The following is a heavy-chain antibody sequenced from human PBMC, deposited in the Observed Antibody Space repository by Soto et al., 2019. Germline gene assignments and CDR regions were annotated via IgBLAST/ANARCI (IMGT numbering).Heavy chain of an antibody. Sequence: EVXXXESGXXXXQXXXSXXXSCXASGFTFSSYAMSWVRXAPGKGLEWVSAISGSGGSTYYADSVKGRFTISRDNSKNTLYLQMNSLRAEDTAVYYCANHLWFGELSNWGQGTLVTVSS. CDR2: ISGSGGST. CDR3: ANHLWFGELSN. D-gene: IGHD3-10*01. V-gene: IGHV3-23*01. CDR1: GFTFSSYA. J-gene: IGHJ4*02.